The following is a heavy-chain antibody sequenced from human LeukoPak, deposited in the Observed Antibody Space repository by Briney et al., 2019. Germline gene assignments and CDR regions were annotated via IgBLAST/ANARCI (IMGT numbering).Heavy chain of an antibody. CDR1: GGSISSSSYY. V-gene: IGHV4-39*07. CDR2: IYYSGST. Sequence: SETLSLTCSVSGGSISSSSYYWGWIRQPPGKGLEWIGSIYYSGSTYYNPSLKSRVTISVDTSKNQFSLKLNSVTAADMAVYYCASRYGSGSYGFDYWGQGTLVTVSS. J-gene: IGHJ4*02. CDR3: ASRYGSGSYGFDY. D-gene: IGHD3-10*01.